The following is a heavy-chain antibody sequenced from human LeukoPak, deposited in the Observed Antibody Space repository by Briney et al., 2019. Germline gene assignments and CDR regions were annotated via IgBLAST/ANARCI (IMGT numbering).Heavy chain of an antibody. CDR2: ISSSSSYI. D-gene: IGHD6-13*01. CDR3: ARDYSSSCWN. Sequence: PGGSLRLSCAASGCTFSSYTMNWVRQAPGKGLEWVSYISSSSSYISYADSLKGRFTISRDNAKNSLYLQMNSLRAEDTAVYYCARDYSSSCWNWGQGTLVTVSS. CDR1: GCTFSSYT. V-gene: IGHV3-21*01. J-gene: IGHJ4*02.